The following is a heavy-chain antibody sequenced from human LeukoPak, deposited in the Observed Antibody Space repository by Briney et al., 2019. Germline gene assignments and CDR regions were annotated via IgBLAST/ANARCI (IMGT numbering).Heavy chain of an antibody. CDR3: AKRDNNDYYTGLHVFDI. CDR1: GFTFSDYA. CDR2: ISGSGDTT. V-gene: IGHV3-23*01. Sequence: PGGSLRLSCAASGFTFSDYAMTWVRQAPGKGPEWVSGISGSGDTTYYTDSVKGRFTISRDNSKNTVDLQMNTLRAEDTAVYYCAKRDNNDYYTGLHVFDIWSQGTLVTVSS. D-gene: IGHD3-22*01. J-gene: IGHJ3*02.